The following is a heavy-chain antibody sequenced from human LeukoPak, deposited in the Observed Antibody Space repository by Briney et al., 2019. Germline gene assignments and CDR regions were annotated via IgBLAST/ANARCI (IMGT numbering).Heavy chain of an antibody. V-gene: IGHV4-4*02. CDR2: IYHSGST. CDR3: AGEGEYGQSYS. CDR1: SGSISSATW. Sequence: SGTLSLTCAVSSGSISSATWWSWVRQPPGRGLEWIGEIYHSGSTNYNPSLKSRVTISVDKSKNQFSLKLTSVTAADTAIYYCAGEGEYGQSYSWGQGVLVVVSA. D-gene: IGHD4-17*01. J-gene: IGHJ5*02.